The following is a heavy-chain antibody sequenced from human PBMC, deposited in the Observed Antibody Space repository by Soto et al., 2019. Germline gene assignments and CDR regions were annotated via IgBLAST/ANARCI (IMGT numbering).Heavy chain of an antibody. J-gene: IGHJ4*02. D-gene: IGHD1-26*01. Sequence: EVQLVESGGDLVQPGGSLRLSCAASGFTFSSFEFNWVRQAPGKGLEWVSYIDVSGTGIYYADSVKGRFTISRDNAKNSLYLQMNSLRAEDSAVYYFARGRAVGSHFGSWGQGTLVTVSS. CDR1: GFTFSSFE. V-gene: IGHV3-48*03. CDR3: ARGRAVGSHFGS. CDR2: IDVSGTGI.